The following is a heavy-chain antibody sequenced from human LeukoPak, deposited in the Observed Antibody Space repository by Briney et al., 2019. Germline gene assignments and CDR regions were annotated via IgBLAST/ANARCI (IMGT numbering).Heavy chain of an antibody. Sequence: GGSLRLSCAASGFPFSGSAMHWVRQASGKGLEWVGRIRSKANNYATAYAAAVTGRFTISRDDSKNTAYLQMNSLKTEDTAVYYCTRPGNYYDSSGTTYFDYWGQGTLVTVSS. D-gene: IGHD3-22*01. CDR3: TRPGNYYDSSGTTYFDY. V-gene: IGHV3-73*01. CDR2: IRSKANNYAT. CDR1: GFPFSGSA. J-gene: IGHJ4*02.